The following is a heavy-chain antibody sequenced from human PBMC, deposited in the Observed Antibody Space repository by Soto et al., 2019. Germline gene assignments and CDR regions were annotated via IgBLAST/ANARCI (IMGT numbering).Heavy chain of an antibody. V-gene: IGHV4-39*01. CDR2: IYYSGST. CDR1: GGSISSSSYY. CDR3: AIPLLVGYYYYKSF. D-gene: IGHD1-26*01. J-gene: IGHJ6*03. Sequence: SETLSLTCTFSGGSISSSSYYWGWIRQPPGKGLEWIGSIYYSGSTYYNPSLKSRVTISVDTSKNQFSLKLSSVTAADTAVYYCAIPLLVGYYYYKSFGGKGTTVTFSS.